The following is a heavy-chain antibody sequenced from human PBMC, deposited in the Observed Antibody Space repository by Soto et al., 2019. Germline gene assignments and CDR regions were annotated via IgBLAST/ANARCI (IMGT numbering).Heavy chain of an antibody. CDR1: GFTVSSNY. V-gene: IGHV3-66*01. D-gene: IGHD3-16*01. Sequence: EVQLVESGGGLVQPGGSLRLSCAVSGFTVSSNYMNWVRQAPGKGLEWVSVIYSDGSRYYADSVKGRFTISRDNSKNTLYLQMNSLRAEDTAVYYCLEPLGYWGQGTLVTVSS. CDR3: LEPLGY. CDR2: IYSDGSR. J-gene: IGHJ4*02.